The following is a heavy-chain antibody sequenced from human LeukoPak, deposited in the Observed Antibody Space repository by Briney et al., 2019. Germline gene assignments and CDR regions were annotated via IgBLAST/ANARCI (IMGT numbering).Heavy chain of an antibody. V-gene: IGHV1-69*13. D-gene: IGHD3-10*01. CDR2: IIPIFGTA. J-gene: IGHJ6*04. CDR3: ASYYGSGRGSYYYGMDV. CDR1: GGTFSSYA. Sequence: ASVKVSCKASGGTFSSYAISWVRQAPGQGLEWMGGIIPIFGTANYAQKFQGRVTITADESTSTAYMALSSLRSEDTAVYYCASYYGSGRGSYYYGMDVWGKGTTVTVSS.